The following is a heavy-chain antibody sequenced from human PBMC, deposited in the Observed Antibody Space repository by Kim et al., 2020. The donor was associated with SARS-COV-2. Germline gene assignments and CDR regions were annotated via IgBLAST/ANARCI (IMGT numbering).Heavy chain of an antibody. CDR3: ARLGYYDSSGYYFPDGMDV. D-gene: IGHD3-22*01. Sequence: GESLKISCKGSGYSFTSYWISWVRQMPGKGLEWMGRIDPSDSYTNYSPSFQGHVTISADKSISTAYLQWSSLKASDTAMYYCARLGYYDSSGYYFPDGMDVWAKGPRSPSP. V-gene: IGHV5-10-1*01. J-gene: IGHJ6*02. CDR1: GYSFTSYW. CDR2: IDPSDSYT.